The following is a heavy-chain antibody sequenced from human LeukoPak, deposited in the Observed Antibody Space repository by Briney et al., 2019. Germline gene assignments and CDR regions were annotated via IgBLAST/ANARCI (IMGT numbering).Heavy chain of an antibody. CDR1: GYTFTNFY. CDR2: IIPIFGTA. V-gene: IGHV1-69*13. D-gene: IGHD3-16*02. CDR3: ASFMITFGGVIAPFDY. J-gene: IGHJ4*02. Sequence: GASVKVSCEASGYTFTNFYMHWVRQAPGQGLEWMGGIIPIFGTANYAQKFQGRVTITADESTSTAYMELSSLRSEDTAVYYCASFMITFGGVIAPFDYWGQGTLVTVSS.